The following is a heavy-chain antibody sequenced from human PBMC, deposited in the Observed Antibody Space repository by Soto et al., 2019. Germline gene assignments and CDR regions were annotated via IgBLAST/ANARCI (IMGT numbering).Heavy chain of an antibody. CDR2: INSDGSST. Sequence: EGQLVESGGGLVQPGGSLRLSCAASGFTFSSYWMHWVRQAPGKGLVWVSRINSDGSSTSYADSVKGRFTISRDNAKNTLYLQMNSLRVEDTAVYYCARGGSLNWYFDLWGRGTLVTVSS. D-gene: IGHD1-26*01. V-gene: IGHV3-74*01. J-gene: IGHJ2*01. CDR1: GFTFSSYW. CDR3: ARGGSLNWYFDL.